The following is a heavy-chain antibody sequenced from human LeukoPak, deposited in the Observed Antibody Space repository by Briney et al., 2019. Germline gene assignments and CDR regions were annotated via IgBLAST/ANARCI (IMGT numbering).Heavy chain of an antibody. J-gene: IGHJ4*02. CDR1: GGTFSSYA. CDR3: ASGKGEVVPAE. V-gene: IGHV1-69*05. Sequence: SVKVSCKASGGTFSSYAISWVRQAPGQGLEWMGGITPIFGTANYAQKFQGRVTITTDESTSTAYMELSSLRSEDTAVYYCASGKGEVVPAEWGQGTLVTVSS. D-gene: IGHD2-2*01. CDR2: ITPIFGTA.